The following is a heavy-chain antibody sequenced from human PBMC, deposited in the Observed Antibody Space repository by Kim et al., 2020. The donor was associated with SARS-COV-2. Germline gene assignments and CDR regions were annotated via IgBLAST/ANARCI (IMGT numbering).Heavy chain of an antibody. J-gene: IGHJ6*02. CDR1: GYTFTGYY. CDR2: INPNSGGT. D-gene: IGHD6-13*01. V-gene: IGHV1-2*04. CDR3: ARAEPMNIAAAGTLLSYYYYGMDV. Sequence: ASVKVSCKASGYTFTGYYMHWVRQAPGQGLEWMGWINPNSGGTNYAQKFQGWVTMTRDTSISTAYMELSRLRSDDTAVYYCARAEPMNIAAAGTLLSYYYYGMDVWGQGTTVTVSS.